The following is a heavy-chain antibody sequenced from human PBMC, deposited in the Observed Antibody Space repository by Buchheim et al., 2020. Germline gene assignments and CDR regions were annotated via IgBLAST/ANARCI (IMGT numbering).Heavy chain of an antibody. CDR3: ARDGHSSSWEPIYAFDI. CDR2: IYYSGST. D-gene: IGHD6-13*01. CDR1: GGSISSSSYY. V-gene: IGHV4-39*07. Sequence: QLQLQESGPGLVKPSETLSLTCTVSGGSISSSSYYWGWIRQPPGKGLEWIGNIYYSGSTYYNPSLKSRVTISVDTSKHQFSLKLSSVTAADTAVYYCARDGHSSSWEPIYAFDIWGQGT. J-gene: IGHJ3*02.